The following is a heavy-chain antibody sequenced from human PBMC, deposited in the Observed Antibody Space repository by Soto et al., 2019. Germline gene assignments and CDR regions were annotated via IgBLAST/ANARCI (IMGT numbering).Heavy chain of an antibody. J-gene: IGHJ5*02. D-gene: IGHD1-26*01. CDR1: DSSILDGGRN. CDR3: AKHTSGGRNGPHP. Sequence: SETVCQTGIVADSSILDGGRNWGWDRQPPGKGLEWIGSVYYTGTTYYNPSLQSRVTISIDTSKNQYSLSVNSVAAADTAVYYFAKHTSGGRNGPHPWGQGTLVTVS. CDR2: VYYTGTT. V-gene: IGHV4-39*01.